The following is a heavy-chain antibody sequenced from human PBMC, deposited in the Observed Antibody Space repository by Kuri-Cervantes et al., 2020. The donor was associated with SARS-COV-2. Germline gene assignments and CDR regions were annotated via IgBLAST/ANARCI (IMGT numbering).Heavy chain of an antibody. J-gene: IGHJ3*02. V-gene: IGHV1-2*02. CDR3: ARQGSGGNDAFDI. Sequence: ASVKVSCKASGYTFTGYYMHWVRQAPGQGLEWMGWINPNSGGTNYARKFQGRVTMTRDTSISTAYMELSRLRSDDTAVYYCARQGSGGNDAFDIWGQGTMVTVSS. CDR1: GYTFTGYY. CDR2: INPNSGGT. D-gene: IGHD1-26*01.